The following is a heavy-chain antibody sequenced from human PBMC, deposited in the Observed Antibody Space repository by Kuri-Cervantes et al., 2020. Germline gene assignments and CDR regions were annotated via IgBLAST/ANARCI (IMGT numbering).Heavy chain of an antibody. D-gene: IGHD6-19*01. CDR1: GYTFTGYY. J-gene: IGHJ3*02. CDR2: INPNSGNT. Sequence: ASVKVSCKASGYTFTGYYMHWVRQAPGQGLEWMGWINPNSGNTGYAQKFQGRVTMTRNTSISTAYMELSSLRSEDTAVYYCARVYSSGWLSENDAFDIWGQGTMVTVSS. CDR3: ARVYSSGWLSENDAFDI. V-gene: IGHV1-8*02.